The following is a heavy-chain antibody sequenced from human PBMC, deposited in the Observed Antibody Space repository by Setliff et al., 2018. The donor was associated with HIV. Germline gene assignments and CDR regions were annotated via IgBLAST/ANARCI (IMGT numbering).Heavy chain of an antibody. D-gene: IGHD6-13*01. Sequence: SETLSLTCTVSGGSISSGSYYWSWIRQPAGKGLEWIGLIYTSGRTNYNPSLKIRVTISVDTTKNQFSLKVNSVTAADTAVYYCARGARLLAGYSDRWDYYYMAVWGKGTTGTVS. CDR2: IYTSGRT. CDR1: GGSISSGSYY. CDR3: ARGARLLAGYSDRWDYYYMAV. V-gene: IGHV4-61*02. J-gene: IGHJ6*03.